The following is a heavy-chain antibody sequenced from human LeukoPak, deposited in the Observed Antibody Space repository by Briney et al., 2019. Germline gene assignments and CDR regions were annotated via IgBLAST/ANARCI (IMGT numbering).Heavy chain of an antibody. CDR3: ARVVAGTLDY. CDR1: GFTFSSYS. V-gene: IGHV3-21*01. Sequence: GGSLRLSCAASGFTFSSYSMNWVRQAPGKGLEWVSSISSSGSYIYYADSVKGRFTISRDNAKNSLYLQMNSLRAEDTAVYYCARVVAGTLDYWGQGTLVTVSS. J-gene: IGHJ4*02. D-gene: IGHD6-19*01. CDR2: ISSSGSYI.